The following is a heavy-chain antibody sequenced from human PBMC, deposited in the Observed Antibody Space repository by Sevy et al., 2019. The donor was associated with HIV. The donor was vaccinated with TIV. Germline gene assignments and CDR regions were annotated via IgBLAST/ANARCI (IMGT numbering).Heavy chain of an antibody. Sequence: GGSLRLSCAASGFTFSSYEMNWVRQAPGKGLEWVSYISSSGSTIYHADSVKGRFTISRDNAKNSLYLQMNSLRAEDTDVYYCERDYLNNYDSSGPDDAFDISGQGTRVTVSS. CDR3: ERDYLNNYDSSGPDDAFDI. CDR1: GFTFSSYE. V-gene: IGHV3-48*03. CDR2: ISSSGSTI. J-gene: IGHJ3*02. D-gene: IGHD3-22*01.